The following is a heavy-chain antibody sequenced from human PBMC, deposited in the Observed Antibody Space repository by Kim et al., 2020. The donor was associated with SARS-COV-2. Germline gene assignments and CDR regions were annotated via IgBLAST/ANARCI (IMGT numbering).Heavy chain of an antibody. CDR3: ARITHPYDYIWGSYRWAEYFQH. V-gene: IGHV3-30-3*01. Sequence: GGSLRLSCAASGFTFSTYAMHWVRQAPGKGLEWVAVISYDGSNTYYADSVKGRFTISRDSSKNTLYLQMNSLRAEDTAVYYCARITHPYDYIWGSYRWAEYFQHRVQGTLVTVSS. J-gene: IGHJ1*01. D-gene: IGHD3-16*02. CDR2: ISYDGSNT. CDR1: GFTFSTYA.